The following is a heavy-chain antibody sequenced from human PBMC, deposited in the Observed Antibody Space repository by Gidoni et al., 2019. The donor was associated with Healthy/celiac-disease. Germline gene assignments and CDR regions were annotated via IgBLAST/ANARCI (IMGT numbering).Heavy chain of an antibody. V-gene: IGHV3-9*01. Sequence: EVQLVESGGGLVQPGRSLRLSCAASGFTFDDYAMHWVRQAPGKGLEWVSGISWNSGSIGYADSVKGRFTISRDNAKNSLYLQMNSLRAEDTALYYCAKDIEYQLLSPYFDYWGQGTLVTVSS. CDR3: AKDIEYQLLSPYFDY. D-gene: IGHD2-2*01. CDR1: GFTFDDYA. CDR2: ISWNSGSI. J-gene: IGHJ4*02.